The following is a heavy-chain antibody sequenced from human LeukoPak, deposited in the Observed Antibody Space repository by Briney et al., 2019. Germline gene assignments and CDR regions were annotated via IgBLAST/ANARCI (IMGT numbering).Heavy chain of an antibody. Sequence: GGSLRLSCAASGFTFSSYAMFWVRQAPGKGLEWVSAISGSGGSTYYADSVQGRFTISRDNSKNTVYLQMNSLRAEDTAVYYCAKDVLVRYYDSSGYYCDYWGQGTLVTVSS. V-gene: IGHV3-23*01. CDR3: AKDVLVRYYDSSGYYCDY. D-gene: IGHD3-22*01. CDR2: ISGSGGST. J-gene: IGHJ4*02. CDR1: GFTFSSYA.